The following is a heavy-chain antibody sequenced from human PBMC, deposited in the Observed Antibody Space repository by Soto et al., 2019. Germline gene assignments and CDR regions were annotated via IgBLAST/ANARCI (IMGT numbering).Heavy chain of an antibody. V-gene: IGHV3-30-3*01. CDR1: GFTFSSYA. J-gene: IGHJ6*02. D-gene: IGHD5-18*01. CDR3: ARDRLTANGYYYYGMDV. Sequence: GGSLRLSCAASGFTFSSYAMHWVRQAPGKGLEWVAVISYDGSNKYYADSVKGRFTISRDNSKNTLYLQMNSLRAEDTAVYYCARDRLTANGYYYYGMDVWGQGTTVTVSS. CDR2: ISYDGSNK.